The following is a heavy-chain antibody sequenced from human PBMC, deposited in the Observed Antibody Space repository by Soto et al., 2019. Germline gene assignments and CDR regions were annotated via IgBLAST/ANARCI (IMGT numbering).Heavy chain of an antibody. Sequence: QVQLVESGGGVVQPGRSLRLSCAASGFTFSSYGMHWVRQAPGKGLEWVAVIWYDGSNKYYADSVKGRFTISRDNSKNTLYLQMNSLRAEETAVYYCARDLYGEQWLVLGAFDIWGQGTMVTVSS. D-gene: IGHD6-19*01. V-gene: IGHV3-33*01. CDR1: GFTFSSYG. CDR2: IWYDGSNK. J-gene: IGHJ3*02. CDR3: ARDLYGEQWLVLGAFDI.